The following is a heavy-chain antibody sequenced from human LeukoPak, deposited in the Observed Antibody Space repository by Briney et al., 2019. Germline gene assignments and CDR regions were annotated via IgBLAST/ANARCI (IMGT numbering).Heavy chain of an antibody. CDR2: ISSSGSTI. V-gene: IGHV3-11*04. D-gene: IGHD3-22*01. Sequence: GGSLRLSCAASGFTFSDYYMSWIRQAPGKGPEWVSYISSSGSTIYYADSVKGRFTISRDNAKNSLYLQMNSLRAEDTAVYYCTNYYDSSGYFPFDYWGQGTLVTVSS. J-gene: IGHJ4*02. CDR1: GFTFSDYY. CDR3: TNYYDSSGYFPFDY.